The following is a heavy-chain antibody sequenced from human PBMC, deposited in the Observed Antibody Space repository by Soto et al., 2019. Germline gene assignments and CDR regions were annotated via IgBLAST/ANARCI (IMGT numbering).Heavy chain of an antibody. D-gene: IGHD6-13*01. CDR3: ARGGISWSDYYYGMDV. J-gene: IGHJ6*02. Sequence: ESGGGVVRPGGSLRLSCAASGFTFDDYGMSWVRQAPGKGLEWVSGFNWNGGSTGYADSVKGRFTISRDNAKKSLYLQFNSLRAEDTALYYCARGGISWSDYYYGMDVWGQGTTVTVSS. V-gene: IGHV3-20*04. CDR2: FNWNGGST. CDR1: GFTFDDYG.